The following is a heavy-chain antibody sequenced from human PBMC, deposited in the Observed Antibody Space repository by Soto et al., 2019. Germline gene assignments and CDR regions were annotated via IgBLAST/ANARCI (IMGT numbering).Heavy chain of an antibody. J-gene: IGHJ4*02. CDR3: ARGSASSGWHYYCGY. V-gene: IGHV1-3*01. Sequence: ASVKVCGKASGYTFTSYAMHWERQAPGQGLEWMGWINDGNGNTKYSQKFQGRVTITRDTSASTAYMELSSLRSEDTAVYYCARGSASSGWHYYCGYSGQGSVVTVGS. CDR2: INDGNGNT. CDR1: GYTFTSYA. D-gene: IGHD6-19*01.